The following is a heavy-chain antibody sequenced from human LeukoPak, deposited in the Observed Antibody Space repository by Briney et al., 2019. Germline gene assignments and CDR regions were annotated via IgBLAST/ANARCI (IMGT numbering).Heavy chain of an antibody. CDR2: IYYSGST. CDR3: ARYSSGWYVPNYYYYMDV. J-gene: IGHJ6*03. CDR1: GGSISSYY. D-gene: IGHD6-19*01. Sequence: PSETLSLTCTVSGGSISSYYRSWIRQPPGKGLEWIGYIYYSGSTNYNPSLKSRVTISVDTSKNQFSLKLSSVTAADTAVYYCARYSSGWYVPNYYYYMDVWGKGTTVTVSS. V-gene: IGHV4-59*01.